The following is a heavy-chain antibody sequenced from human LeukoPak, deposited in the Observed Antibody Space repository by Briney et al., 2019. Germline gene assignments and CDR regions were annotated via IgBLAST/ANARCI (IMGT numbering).Heavy chain of an antibody. CDR3: ARDWVYKIDY. Sequence: PGGSLRLSCETAGFTFSSYVMHWVRRTPGKGLVWVSRISHDGIISYADSVKGRFTISRDNAKNMLILQMNSLRVEDTAVYYCARDWVYKIDYWGRGTLVTVSS. CDR1: GFTFSSYV. CDR2: ISHDGII. J-gene: IGHJ4*02. D-gene: IGHD5-24*01. V-gene: IGHV3-74*01.